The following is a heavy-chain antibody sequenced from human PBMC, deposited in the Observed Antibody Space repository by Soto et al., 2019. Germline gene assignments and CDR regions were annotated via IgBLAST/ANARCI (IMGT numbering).Heavy chain of an antibody. Sequence: QVQLVESGGGVVQPGRSLRLSCAASGFTFSSYGMHWVRQAPGKGLEWVAVISYDGSNKYYADSVKGRFTISRDNSKNTLYLQMNSLRAEDTAVYYCAKAVLPPVLRFLEGMDVWGQGTTVTVSS. V-gene: IGHV3-30*18. J-gene: IGHJ6*02. D-gene: IGHD3-3*01. CDR3: AKAVLPPVLRFLEGMDV. CDR1: GFTFSSYG. CDR2: ISYDGSNK.